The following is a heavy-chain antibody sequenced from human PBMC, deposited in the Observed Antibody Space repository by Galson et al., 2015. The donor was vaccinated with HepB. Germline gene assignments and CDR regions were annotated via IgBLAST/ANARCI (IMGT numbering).Heavy chain of an antibody. CDR1: GYTFTTYG. V-gene: IGHV1-18*01. J-gene: IGHJ4*02. CDR3: ARDILTGYVEP. Sequence: SVKVSCKASGYTFTTYGISWVRQAPGQGLEWMGWISAYNGDTNDAQKLQGRVTMTTDTSTSTAYMELRSLRSDDTAVYYCARDILTGYVEPWGQGTLVTVSS. CDR2: ISAYNGDT. D-gene: IGHD3-9*01.